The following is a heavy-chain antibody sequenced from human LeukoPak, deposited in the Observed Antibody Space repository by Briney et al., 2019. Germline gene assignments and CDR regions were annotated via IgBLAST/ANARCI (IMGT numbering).Heavy chain of an antibody. D-gene: IGHD1-26*01. J-gene: IGHJ4*02. CDR1: GYTFTSYA. CDR2: INAGNGNT. V-gene: IGHV1-3*01. CDR3: ARPHAPSGSYFPFDY. Sequence: ASVKVSCKASGYTFTSYAMHWVRQAPGQRLEWMGWINAGNGNTKYSQKFRGRVTITRDTSASTAYMELSSLRSEDTAVYYCARPHAPSGSYFPFDYWGQGTLVTVSS.